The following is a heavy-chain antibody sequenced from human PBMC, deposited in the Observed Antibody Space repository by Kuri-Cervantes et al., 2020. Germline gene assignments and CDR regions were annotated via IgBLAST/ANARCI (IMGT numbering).Heavy chain of an antibody. CDR3: ARYGYYDSSGYYS. D-gene: IGHD3-22*01. Sequence: ASVKVSCKASGGTFSSYAITWVRQAPGQGLEWMGWINPNSGGTNYAQKFQGRVTMTRDTSISTAYMELSRLRSDDTAVYYCARYGYYDSSGYYSWGQGTLVTVSS. CDR2: INPNSGGT. V-gene: IGHV1-2*02. CDR1: GGTFSSYA. J-gene: IGHJ4*02.